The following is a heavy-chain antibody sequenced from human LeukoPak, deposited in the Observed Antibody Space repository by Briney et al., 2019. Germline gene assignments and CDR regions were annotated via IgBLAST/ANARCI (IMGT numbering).Heavy chain of an antibody. Sequence: ASVKVSCKASGYTFTSYYMHWVRQPPGRGLEWMGIVNPSGGSTSYAQKFQGRVTMTRDTSTSTVYLELSSLRSEDTAVYYCARGEGSGWYSASGVIDYWGQGTLVTVSS. V-gene: IGHV1-46*01. J-gene: IGHJ4*02. CDR3: ARGEGSGWYSASGVIDY. D-gene: IGHD6-19*01. CDR1: GYTFTSYY. CDR2: VNPSGGST.